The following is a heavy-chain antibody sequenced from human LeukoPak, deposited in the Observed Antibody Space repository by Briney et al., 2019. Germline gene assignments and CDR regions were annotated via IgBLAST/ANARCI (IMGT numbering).Heavy chain of an antibody. D-gene: IGHD2-15*01. V-gene: IGHV3-7*01. CDR1: GFTFSSYW. J-gene: IGHJ6*02. CDR2: IKQDGSEK. Sequence: GSLRLPCAASGFTFSSYWMSWVRQAPGKGLEWVANIKQDGSEKYYVDSVKGRFTISRDNAKNSLYLQMNSLRAEDTAVYYCARDDHCSGGSCYPYYYYGMDVWGQGTTVTVSS. CDR3: ARDDHCSGGSCYPYYYYGMDV.